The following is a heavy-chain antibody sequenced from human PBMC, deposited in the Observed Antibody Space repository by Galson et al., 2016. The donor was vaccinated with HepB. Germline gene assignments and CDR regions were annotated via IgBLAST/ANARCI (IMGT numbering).Heavy chain of an antibody. Sequence: SLRLSCAASGFNFGAYSMNWVRQAPGKGLEWISYISNTRSVIHYADSVKGRFTISRDNVNNSLFLYMNSLRDEDTAVYYCARHSRPELGAEPPGTRWFDPWGQGTLVTVSS. J-gene: IGHJ5*02. CDR3: ARHSRPELGAEPPGTRWFDP. V-gene: IGHV3-48*02. D-gene: IGHD1-26*01. CDR2: ISNTRSVI. CDR1: GFNFGAYS.